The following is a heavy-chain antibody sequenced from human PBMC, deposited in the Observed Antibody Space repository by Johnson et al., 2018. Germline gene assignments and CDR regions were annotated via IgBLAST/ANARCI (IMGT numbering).Heavy chain of an antibody. Sequence: QVQLQESGPGLVKPSEPLSLTCTVSHGSINNYYWSWIRQPPGKGMEWIGYIYYRWSTNFTASLKSRITMSIETSKSEFSLNLKSVTAADPAVYYCAIGHTMSGVPKSGPFDYWGQGTRVTVSS. CDR3: AIGHTMSGVPKSGPFDY. V-gene: IGHV4-59*12. D-gene: IGHD3-3*01. CDR1: HGSINNYY. CDR2: IYYRWST. J-gene: IGHJ4*02.